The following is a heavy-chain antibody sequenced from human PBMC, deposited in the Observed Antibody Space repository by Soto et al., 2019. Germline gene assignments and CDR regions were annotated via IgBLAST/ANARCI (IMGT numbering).Heavy chain of an antibody. J-gene: IGHJ6*02. Sequence: GASVKVSCKASGYSFTGYYMHWVRQAPGQGLEWMGWINPNSGGTNYAQKFQGWVTMTRDTSISTAYMELSRLRSDDTAVYYCARDRGYSGYAAPGIYYYYYGMDVWGQGTTVTVS. CDR2: INPNSGGT. D-gene: IGHD5-12*01. CDR3: ARDRGYSGYAAPGIYYYYYGMDV. V-gene: IGHV1-2*04. CDR1: GYSFTGYY.